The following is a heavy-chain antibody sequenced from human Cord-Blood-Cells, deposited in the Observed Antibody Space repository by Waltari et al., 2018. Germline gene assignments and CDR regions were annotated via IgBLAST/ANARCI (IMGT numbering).Heavy chain of an antibody. Sequence: QITLKESGPTLVEPTQTLTLTCTFSGFSLSTSGVGVGWIRQPPGKALEWLALIYWDDDKRYSPSLKSRLTITKDTSKNQVVLTMTNMDPVDTATYYCAHRSITIFGVVSDAFDIWGQGTMVTVSS. J-gene: IGHJ3*02. CDR2: IYWDDDK. CDR1: GFSLSTSGVG. D-gene: IGHD3-3*01. V-gene: IGHV2-5*02. CDR3: AHRSITIFGVVSDAFDI.